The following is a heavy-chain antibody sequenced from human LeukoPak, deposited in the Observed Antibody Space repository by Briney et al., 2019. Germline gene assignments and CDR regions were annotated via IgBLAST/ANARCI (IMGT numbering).Heavy chain of an antibody. D-gene: IGHD3-22*01. J-gene: IGHJ4*02. CDR1: GFTFSSYG. Sequence: GGSLRLSCAASGFTFSSYGMHWVRQVPGKGLEWVSVIWYDGSNKYYADSVKGRFTISRDNSKNTLYLQMNSLRAKDTAVYYCAKGSGYYDSSGYSDYWGQGTLVTVSS. V-gene: IGHV3-33*06. CDR3: AKGSGYYDSSGYSDY. CDR2: IWYDGSNK.